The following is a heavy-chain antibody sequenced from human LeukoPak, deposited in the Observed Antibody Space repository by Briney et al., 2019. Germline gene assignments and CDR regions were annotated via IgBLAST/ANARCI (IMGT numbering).Heavy chain of an antibody. D-gene: IGHD6-19*01. J-gene: IGHJ4*02. CDR1: GFTFSSCA. V-gene: IGHV3-64D*09. Sequence: GGSLRLSCSASGFTFSSCAMHWVRQAPGMGLEYVSGINDHGDTTHYGDSVRGRVTISRDDSKNTVHLQMSSLRAEDTAVYYCVKDLSGWYSFDYWGQGTLVTVSS. CDR3: VKDLSGWYSFDY. CDR2: INDHGDTT.